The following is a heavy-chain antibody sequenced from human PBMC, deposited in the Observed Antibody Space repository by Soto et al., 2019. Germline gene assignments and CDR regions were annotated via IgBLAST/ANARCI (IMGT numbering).Heavy chain of an antibody. D-gene: IGHD5-18*01. V-gene: IGHV1-69*12. CDR3: ATQGLPNYYYSGMDV. CDR2: IIPIFGTA. J-gene: IGHJ6*02. Sequence: QVQLVQSGAEVKKPGSSVKVSCKASGGTFSSYAISWVRQAPGQGLERMGGIIPIFGTANYAQKFQGRVTIAADESTSTAYMELSSLRSEDTAVYYCATQGLPNYYYSGMDVWGQGTTVTVSS. CDR1: GGTFSSYA.